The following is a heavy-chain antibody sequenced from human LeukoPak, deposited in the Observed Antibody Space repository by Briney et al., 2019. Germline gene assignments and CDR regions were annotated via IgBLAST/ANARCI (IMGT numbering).Heavy chain of an antibody. CDR1: GGSISSSTYY. CDR2: IYYGGST. D-gene: IGHD2-2*01. V-gene: IGHV4-39*07. Sequence: SETLSLTCTVSGGSISSSTYYWGWIRQPPGKGLEWIGSIYYGGSTYYNSSLKSRVTLSVDTSKNQFSLRVSSVTAADTAVYYCARDAGHQLSRRNYYAMDVWGQGTTVTVSS. J-gene: IGHJ6*02. CDR3: ARDAGHQLSRRNYYAMDV.